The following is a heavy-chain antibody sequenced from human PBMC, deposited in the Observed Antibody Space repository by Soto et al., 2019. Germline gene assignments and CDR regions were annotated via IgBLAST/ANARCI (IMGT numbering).Heavy chain of an antibody. CDR1: GGSISSYY. V-gene: IGHV4-59*01. D-gene: IGHD4-17*01. Sequence: QVQLQESGPGLVKPSETLSLTCTVSGGSISSYYWSWIRQPPGKGLEWIGYIYYSGSTNYNPSLTTRVTLSVDTSKNQFSLKRSSVTAADTAVYYCARVYGDPSSYYYGMDVWGQGTTVTVSS. CDR3: ARVYGDPSSYYYGMDV. J-gene: IGHJ6*02. CDR2: IYYSGST.